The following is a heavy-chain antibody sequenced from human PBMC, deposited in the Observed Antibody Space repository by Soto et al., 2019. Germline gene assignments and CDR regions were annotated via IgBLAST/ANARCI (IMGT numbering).Heavy chain of an antibody. CDR2: TSYDGNKK. J-gene: IGHJ6*02. CDR1: GFNLSHYG. D-gene: IGHD2-2*01. V-gene: IGHV3-30*18. Sequence: TGGSLRLSCAAYGFNLSHYGMHWVRQAPGKGLEWVSLTSYDGNKKYYGGSVEGRFTVSRDNSKKTVFLQMNSLRPEDTAVYYCAKGATSWSVYYYGMDVWGQGTAVTVSS. CDR3: AKGATSWSVYYYGMDV.